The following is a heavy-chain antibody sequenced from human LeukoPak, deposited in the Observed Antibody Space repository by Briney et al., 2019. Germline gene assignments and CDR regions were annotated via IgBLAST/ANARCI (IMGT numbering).Heavy chain of an antibody. CDR2: ISSSGSTI. J-gene: IGHJ3*02. Sequence: GGSLRLSCAASGFTFSSYEMNWVRQAPGKGLEWVSYISSSGSTIYDADSVKGRFTISRDNAKNSPYLQMNSLKAEDTAVHYCAREPRRRIAVAGTSDAFDIWGQGAMVTVSS. CDR3: AREPRRRIAVAGTSDAFDI. D-gene: IGHD6-19*01. V-gene: IGHV3-48*03. CDR1: GFTFSSYE.